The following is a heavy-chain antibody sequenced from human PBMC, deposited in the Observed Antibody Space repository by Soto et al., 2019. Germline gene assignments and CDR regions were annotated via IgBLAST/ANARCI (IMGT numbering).Heavy chain of an antibody. Sequence: EVPLLESGGGLVQPGGSLRLSCAASKFTFSSYAMNWVRQAPGKGPEWVSGISGSGGGTFYADSVKGRFTISRDNSKNTLYLQMNSLRAEDTAVFYCATGARSNYDILTGPRFWGQGTLVTVSS. CDR3: ATGARSNYDILTGPRF. D-gene: IGHD3-9*01. J-gene: IGHJ4*02. V-gene: IGHV3-23*01. CDR1: KFTFSSYA. CDR2: ISGSGGGT.